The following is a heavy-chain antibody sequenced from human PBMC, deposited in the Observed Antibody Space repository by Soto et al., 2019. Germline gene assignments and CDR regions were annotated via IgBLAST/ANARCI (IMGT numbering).Heavy chain of an antibody. CDR3: AAGPTIFGVVTASDY. V-gene: IGHV1-58*02. D-gene: IGHD3-3*01. Sequence: SVKVSCKASGFTFTSSAMQWVRQARGQRLEWIGWIVVGSGNTNYAQKFQERVTITRDMSTSTAYMELSSLRSEDTAVYYCAAGPTIFGVVTASDYWGQGNLVTVSS. J-gene: IGHJ4*02. CDR1: GFTFTSSA. CDR2: IVVGSGNT.